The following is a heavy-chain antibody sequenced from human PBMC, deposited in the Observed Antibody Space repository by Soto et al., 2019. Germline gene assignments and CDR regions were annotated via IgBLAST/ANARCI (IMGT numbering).Heavy chain of an antibody. CDR3: ARQGEVLDF. CDR2: IYPGDSNT. Sequence: GESLKISCNGSGYIFTSYWIGWVRQMPGKGLEWMGIIYPGDSNTRYSPSFQGQVTFSAERSTSTAYLQWSSLKASDTAMYYCARQGEVLDFWGQGTLVTVSS. J-gene: IGHJ4*02. CDR1: GYIFTSYW. V-gene: IGHV5-51*01.